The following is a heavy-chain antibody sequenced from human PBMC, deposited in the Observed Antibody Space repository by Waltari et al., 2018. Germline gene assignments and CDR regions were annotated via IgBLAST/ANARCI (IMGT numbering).Heavy chain of an antibody. CDR3: AKSNTYYYGSGSYAY. CDR2: ISSSSSTI. V-gene: IGHV3-48*01. Sequence: EVQLVESGGGLVQPGGSLRLSCAASGFTFSSYSMNWVRQAPGKGLEWVSYISSSSSTIYYADSVKGRFTISRDNAKNSLYLQMNSLRAEDTAVYYCAKSNTYYYGSGSYAYWGQGALVTVSS. J-gene: IGHJ4*02. CDR1: GFTFSSYS. D-gene: IGHD3-10*01.